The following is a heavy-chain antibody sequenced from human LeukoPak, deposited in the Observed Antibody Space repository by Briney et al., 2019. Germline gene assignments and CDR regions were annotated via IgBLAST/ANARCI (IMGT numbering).Heavy chain of an antibody. J-gene: IGHJ2*01. CDR1: GGSISSYY. CDR3: ARGKYYYDSSGYPVRYWYFDL. Sequence: SETLSLTCTVPGGSISSYYWSWIRQPAGKGLEWIGRIYTRGSTNYNPSLKSRVTMSVDTSKNQFSLKLSSVTAADTAVYYCARGKYYYDSSGYPVRYWYFDLWGRGTLVTVSS. D-gene: IGHD3-22*01. CDR2: IYTRGST. V-gene: IGHV4-4*07.